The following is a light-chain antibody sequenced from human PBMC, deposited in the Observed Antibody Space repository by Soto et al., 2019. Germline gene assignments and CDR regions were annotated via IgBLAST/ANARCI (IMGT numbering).Light chain of an antibody. CDR1: QGISSY. CDR2: AAS. V-gene: IGKV1-9*01. CDR3: QQLNTYPWT. Sequence: DIQLTQSPSFLSASVGDRVTITCRASQGISSYLAWYQQKPGKAPNLLIYAASTLQSGVPSRFSGSGSGTEFTLTISSLQPEDVATSYGQQLNTYPWTFGQGTKVEIK. J-gene: IGKJ1*01.